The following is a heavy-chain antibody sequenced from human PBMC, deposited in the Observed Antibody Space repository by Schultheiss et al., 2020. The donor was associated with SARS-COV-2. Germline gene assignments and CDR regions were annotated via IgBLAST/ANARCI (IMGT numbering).Heavy chain of an antibody. J-gene: IGHJ4*02. CDR2: IYYSGNT. Sequence: SQTLSLTCTVSGGSISTYYWSWIRQPPGKGLEWIGYIYYSGNTNYNPSLKSRVTISVDTSKNQFSLKVSSVTAADTAVYYCARSSTVTRFDYWGQGTLVTVSS. V-gene: IGHV4-59*01. D-gene: IGHD4-17*01. CDR1: GGSISTYY. CDR3: ARSSTVTRFDY.